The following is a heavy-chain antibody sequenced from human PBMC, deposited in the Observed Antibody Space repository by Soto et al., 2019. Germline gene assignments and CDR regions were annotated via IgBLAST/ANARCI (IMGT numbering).Heavy chain of an antibody. V-gene: IGHV4-30-4*01. CDR1: GGSVNTGDNY. J-gene: IGHJ6*02. CDR3: AREPLDGMDV. CDR2: IYHTGNT. Sequence: QVQLHQSGPGLVKPSQTLSLECTVIGGSVNTGDNYWSWVRQSPGRGLEWIGYIYHTGNTFYNPALENRVTMSVDASKNQFSLTLTCVTAADMAVYFCAREPLDGMDVWGQGNNVTVSS.